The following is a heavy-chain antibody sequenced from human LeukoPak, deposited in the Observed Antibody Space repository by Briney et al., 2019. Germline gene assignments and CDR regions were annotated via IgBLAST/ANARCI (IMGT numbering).Heavy chain of an antibody. J-gene: IGHJ4*02. D-gene: IGHD4-17*01. CDR2: IYYSGST. V-gene: IGHV4-30-4*01. Sequence: PSQTLSLTCTVSGGSISSGDYYWSWLRQPPGKGLEWIGYIYYSGSTYYNPSLKSRVTISVDTSKNQFSLKLSSVTAADTAVYYCARDDRTRGSVTTFDYWGQGTLVTVSS. CDR1: GGSISSGDYY. CDR3: ARDDRTRGSVTTFDY.